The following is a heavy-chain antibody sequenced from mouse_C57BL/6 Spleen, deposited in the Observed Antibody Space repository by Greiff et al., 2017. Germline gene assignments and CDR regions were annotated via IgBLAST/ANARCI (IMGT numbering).Heavy chain of an antibody. CDR1: GYTFTSYW. D-gene: IGHD2-1*01. V-gene: IGHV1-74*01. CDR3: AISYGNYGAMDY. Sequence: QVQLKQSGAELVKPGASVKVSCKASGYTFTSYWMHWVKQRPGQGLEWIGRIHPSASDTNYNHTFTGKATLTVDKSSSTAYMQLSSMTAEDAAVYFCAISYGNYGAMDYWGQGTSVTVSS. J-gene: IGHJ4*01. CDR2: IHPSASDT.